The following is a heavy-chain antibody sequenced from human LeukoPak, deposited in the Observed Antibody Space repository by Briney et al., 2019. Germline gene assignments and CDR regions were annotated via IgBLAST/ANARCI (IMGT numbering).Heavy chain of an antibody. CDR2: INYSGRT. Sequence: PSETLSLTCSVSGYSIRSGYQWGWIRQAPGKGLEWIGSINYSGRTYDNPSLKSRVTISIDTSKNQIFLKLRSTTAADTAHYYCARAEINDYNRYWGQGALVIVSS. J-gene: IGHJ4*02. CDR3: ARAEINDYNRY. CDR1: GYSIRSGYQ. D-gene: IGHD4-11*01. V-gene: IGHV4-38-2*01.